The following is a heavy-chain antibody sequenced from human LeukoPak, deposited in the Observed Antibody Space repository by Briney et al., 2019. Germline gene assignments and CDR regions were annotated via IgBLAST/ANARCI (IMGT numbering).Heavy chain of an antibody. Sequence: GGSLRLSCAASGFTFSSYAMSWVRQAPGKGLEWVSAISGSGSSTYYADSVKGRFTISRDNSKNTLYLQMNSLRAEGTAVYYCAKEKPYGGYAGRYFDYWGQGTLVTVSS. CDR3: AKEKPYGGYAGRYFDY. V-gene: IGHV3-23*01. D-gene: IGHD5-12*01. J-gene: IGHJ4*02. CDR2: ISGSGSST. CDR1: GFTFSSYA.